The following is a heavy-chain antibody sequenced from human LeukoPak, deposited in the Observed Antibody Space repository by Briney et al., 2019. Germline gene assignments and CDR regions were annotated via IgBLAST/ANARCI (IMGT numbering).Heavy chain of an antibody. Sequence: GGSLRLSCAASGFTFSNYAMHWVRQAPGKGLEWVAVIWYDGSNDYYANSVKGRFTISRDNSKNTLYLQMNSLRAEDTAVYYCAREADCSGGNCYRGAFDIWGQRTMITVSS. J-gene: IGHJ3*02. CDR1: GFTFSNYA. D-gene: IGHD2-15*01. CDR3: AREADCSGGNCYRGAFDI. CDR2: IWYDGSND. V-gene: IGHV3-33*01.